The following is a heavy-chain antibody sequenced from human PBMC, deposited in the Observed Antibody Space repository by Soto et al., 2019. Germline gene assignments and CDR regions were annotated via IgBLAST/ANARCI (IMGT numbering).Heavy chain of an antibody. D-gene: IGHD2-2*02. CDR2: IYYSGST. V-gene: IGHV4-59*01. Sequence: SPETLCLTCTVSGGSISSYYWSWIRQPPGKGLEWIGYIYYSGSTNYNPSLKSRVTISVDTSKNQFSLKLSSVTAADTAVYYCARDVYLPGNWFDPRGQGTLVIVSS. J-gene: IGHJ5*02. CDR1: GGSISSYY. CDR3: ARDVYLPGNWFDP.